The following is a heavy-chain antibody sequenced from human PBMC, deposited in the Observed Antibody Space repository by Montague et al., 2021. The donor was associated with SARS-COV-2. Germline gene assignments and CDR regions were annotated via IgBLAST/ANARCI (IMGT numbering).Heavy chain of an antibody. CDR1: GGSISSYY. D-gene: IGHD6-13*01. Sequence: SETLSLACTVSGGSISSYYWSWIRQPPGKGLEWIGYIYYSGSTNYNPSLKSRVTISVDTSKNQFSLKLSSVTAADTAVYYCARGTAAGTNFDYWGQGTLVTVSS. J-gene: IGHJ4*02. CDR3: ARGTAAGTNFDY. V-gene: IGHV4-59*01. CDR2: IYYSGST.